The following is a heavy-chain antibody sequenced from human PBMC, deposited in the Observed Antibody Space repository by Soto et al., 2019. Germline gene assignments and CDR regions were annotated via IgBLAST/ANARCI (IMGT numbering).Heavy chain of an antibody. CDR1: GFTFSSKA. CDR3: AKGNITMIVVVLDY. CDR2: ISGSGGNT. D-gene: IGHD3-22*01. J-gene: IGHJ4*02. Sequence: PGGSLRLSCAASGFTFSSKAMSWVRQAPGKGLEWVSAISGSGGNTYYADSVKGRFTISRDNSKNTLYLQMKSLRAEDTAIYYCAKGNITMIVVVLDYWGQGTLVTVSS. V-gene: IGHV3-23*01.